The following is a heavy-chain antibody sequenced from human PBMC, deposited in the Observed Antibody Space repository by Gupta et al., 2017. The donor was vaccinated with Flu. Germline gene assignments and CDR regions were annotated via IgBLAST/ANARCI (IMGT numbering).Heavy chain of an antibody. CDR1: GFNFSSYA. CDR3: AKAPTSRGYSGYDDFDY. CDR2: ISGSGGST. V-gene: IGHV3-23*01. Sequence: EVQLLESGGGLVQPGGSLRLSCAASGFNFSSYAMSWVRQAPGKGLEWVSAISGSGGSTYYADSVKGRFTISRDNSKNTLYLQMNSLRAEDTAVYYCAKAPTSRGYSGYDDFDYWGQGILVTVSS. J-gene: IGHJ4*02. D-gene: IGHD5-12*01.